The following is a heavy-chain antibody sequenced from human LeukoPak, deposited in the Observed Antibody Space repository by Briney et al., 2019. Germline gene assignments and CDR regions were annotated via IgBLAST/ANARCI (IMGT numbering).Heavy chain of an antibody. CDR1: GFTFRNFG. CDR2: ISYDGGNK. J-gene: IGHJ4*02. CDR3: AKDPSSIYSSGLDY. V-gene: IGHV3-30*02. D-gene: IGHD3-22*01. Sequence: PGGSLRLSCAASGFTFRNFGMHWVRQAPGKGLEWVASISYDGGNKYYADSVKGRFTISRDNSKNALYLQMNSLRVEDTAVYYCAKDPSSIYSSGLDYWGQGTLVTVSS.